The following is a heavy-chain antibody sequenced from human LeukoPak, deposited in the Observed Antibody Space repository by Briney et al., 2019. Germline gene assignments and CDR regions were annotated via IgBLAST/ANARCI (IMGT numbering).Heavy chain of an antibody. D-gene: IGHD2-2*01. CDR1: GFAFDEHG. CDR2: INWSGGST. CDR3: ARAPITSPFYFDY. V-gene: IGHV3-20*04. Sequence: GGSLRLSCTAAGFAFDEHGMSWVRQVPGKGLEWVSGINWSGGSTGYADPLRGRFTISRDNAKNSLYLQMDSLRAEDTALYYCARAPITSPFYFDYWGQGTLVTVSS. J-gene: IGHJ4*02.